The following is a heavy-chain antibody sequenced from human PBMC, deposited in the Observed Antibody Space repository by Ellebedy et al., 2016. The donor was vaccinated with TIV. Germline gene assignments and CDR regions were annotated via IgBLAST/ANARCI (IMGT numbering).Heavy chain of an antibody. CDR2: IGSNGGSP. D-gene: IGHD3-10*01. CDR1: GFTFSTYA. CDR3: ARSAYYNGSGSYFDFYFGMDV. Sequence: PGGSLRLSCAASGFTFSTYAMHWVRQAPGKGLEHVSAIGSNGGSPYYANSVKGRFTISRDNFKNTLSLQMGSLRVEDMAVYYCARSAYYNGSGSYFDFYFGMDVWGQGTTVTVSS. V-gene: IGHV3-64*01. J-gene: IGHJ6*02.